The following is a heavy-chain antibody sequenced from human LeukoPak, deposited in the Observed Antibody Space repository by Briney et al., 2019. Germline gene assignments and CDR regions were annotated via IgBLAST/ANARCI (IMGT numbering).Heavy chain of an antibody. V-gene: IGHV3-30-3*01. CDR2: ISYDGSNK. CDR1: GFTFSSYA. Sequence: GRSLRLSCAASGFTFSSYAMHWVRQAPGKGLEWVAVISYDGSNKYYADSVKGRFTISRDNSKNTLYLQMNSLRAEDTAVYYCARDSRSIAARHNWFGPWGQGTLVTVSS. CDR3: ARDSRSIAARHNWFGP. D-gene: IGHD6-6*01. J-gene: IGHJ5*02.